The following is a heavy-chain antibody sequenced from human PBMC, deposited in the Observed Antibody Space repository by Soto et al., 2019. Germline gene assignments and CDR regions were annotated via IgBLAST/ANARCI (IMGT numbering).Heavy chain of an antibody. Sequence: PGESLKISCKGSGYSFTSYWIGWVRQMPGKGLEWMGIIYPGDSDTRYSPSFQGQVTISADKSISTAYLQWSSLKASDTAMYYCARRIRYSSSPTGPFDYWGQGTLVTVSS. V-gene: IGHV5-51*01. CDR2: IYPGDSDT. CDR3: ARRIRYSSSPTGPFDY. J-gene: IGHJ4*02. D-gene: IGHD6-6*01. CDR1: GYSFTSYW.